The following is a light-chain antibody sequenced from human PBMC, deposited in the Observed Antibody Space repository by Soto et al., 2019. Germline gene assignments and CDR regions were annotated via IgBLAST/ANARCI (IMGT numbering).Light chain of an antibody. J-gene: IGLJ3*02. Sequence: QSALTQPRSVSGSPGQSVTISCTGTSSDVGGYNYVSWYQQHPGKAPKFMIYDVSKRPSGVPDRFSGSKSDNTASLTISGLQAEDEADYYCCSYAGSYTWVFGGGTKVTVL. CDR1: SSDVGGYNY. V-gene: IGLV2-11*01. CDR3: CSYAGSYTWV. CDR2: DVS.